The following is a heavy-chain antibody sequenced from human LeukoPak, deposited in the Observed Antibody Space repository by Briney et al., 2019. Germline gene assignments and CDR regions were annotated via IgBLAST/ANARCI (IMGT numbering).Heavy chain of an antibody. Sequence: GRSLRLSCAASGFTFSSYGMHWVRQAPGKGLEWVAVIWYDGSNRYYADSVKGRFTISRDNSKNTLYLQLNSLRAEDTAVYYCVRGKREVLNTRVFDYWGQGTLVTVSS. CDR3: VRGKREVLNTRVFDY. V-gene: IGHV3-33*01. CDR1: GFTFSSYG. CDR2: IWYDGSNR. J-gene: IGHJ4*02. D-gene: IGHD1-26*01.